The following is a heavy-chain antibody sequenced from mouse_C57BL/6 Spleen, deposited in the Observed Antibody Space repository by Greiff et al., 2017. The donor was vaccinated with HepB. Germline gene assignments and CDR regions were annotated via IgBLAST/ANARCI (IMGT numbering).Heavy chain of an antibody. V-gene: IGHV1-15*01. CDR3: TRRGTTVVGDY. D-gene: IGHD1-1*01. J-gene: IGHJ2*01. CDR1: GYTFTDYE. CDR2: IDPETGGT. Sequence: VQLQESGAELVRPGASVTLSCKASGYTFTDYEMHWVKQTPVHGLEWIGAIDPETGGTAYNQKFKGKAILTADKSSSTAYMELRSLTSEDSAVYYCTRRGTTVVGDYWGQGTTLTVSS.